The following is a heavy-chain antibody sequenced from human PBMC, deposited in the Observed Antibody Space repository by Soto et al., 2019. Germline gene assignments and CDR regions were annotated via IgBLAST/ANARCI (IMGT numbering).Heavy chain of an antibody. CDR1: GGSITSYR. CDR3: ARESGDNWDYEAY. V-gene: IGHV4-4*07. J-gene: IGHJ4*02. D-gene: IGHD1-7*01. CDR2: INTSGNT. Sequence: PSETLSLTCKVSGGSITSYRWSWIRQSAGKGLEWIGRINTSGNTHYNPSLKSRVTVSIDTSQNQFFLTVTSVTAADSAVYCCARESGDNWDYEAYWGQGTPVTVSS.